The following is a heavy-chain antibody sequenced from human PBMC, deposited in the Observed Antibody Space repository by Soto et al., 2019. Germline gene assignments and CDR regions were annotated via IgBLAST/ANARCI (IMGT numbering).Heavy chain of an antibody. D-gene: IGHD3-22*01. CDR3: ARRNYDSSGYYHYYYGMDV. Sequence: KPSETLSLTCTVSGGSISSYYWGWIRQPPGKGLEWIGEINHSGNTNYNPSLKSRVTISVDTSKNQFSLKLSSVTAADTAVYYCARRNYDSSGYYHYYYGMDVWGQGTTVTVSS. V-gene: IGHV4-34*01. J-gene: IGHJ6*02. CDR1: GGSISSYY. CDR2: INHSGNT.